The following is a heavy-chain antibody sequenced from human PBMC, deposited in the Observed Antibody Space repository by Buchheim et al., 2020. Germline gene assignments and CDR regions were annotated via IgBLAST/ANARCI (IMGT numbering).Heavy chain of an antibody. CDR3: ARDIPHVGALDS. J-gene: IGHJ4*02. CDR1: GFTFSSYW. Sequence: EVQLVESGGGLVQPGGSLRLSCAASGFTFSSYWIHWVRQAPGKGLVWVSHINRDGSGTHYADSVKGRFTLSRDNAKNTLYLQMSSLRAEDTAVYYCARDIPHVGALDSWGQGTL. V-gene: IGHV3-74*01. CDR2: INRDGSGT. D-gene: IGHD1-26*01.